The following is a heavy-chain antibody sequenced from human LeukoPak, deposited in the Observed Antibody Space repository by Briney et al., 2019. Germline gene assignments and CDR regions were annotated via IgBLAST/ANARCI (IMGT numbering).Heavy chain of an antibody. D-gene: IGHD3-3*01. CDR3: ARVHDFWSGYRPPGSYFDY. Sequence: GASVKVSCKASGYTFTSYYMHWVRQAPGQGLEWMGIINPSGGSTSYAQKFEGRVTMTRDMSTSTVYMELSSLRSEDTAVYYCARVHDFWSGYRPPGSYFDYWGQGTLVTVSS. CDR1: GYTFTSYY. V-gene: IGHV1-46*01. CDR2: INPSGGST. J-gene: IGHJ4*02.